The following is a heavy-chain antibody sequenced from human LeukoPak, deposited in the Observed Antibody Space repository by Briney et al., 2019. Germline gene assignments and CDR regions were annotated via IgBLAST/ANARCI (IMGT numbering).Heavy chain of an antibody. CDR3: AKGGYSSGGGDFNDAFDI. J-gene: IGHJ3*02. Sequence: PSETLSLTCAVYGGSFSGYYWSWIRQPPGKGLEWVSALTGSGGNTYYADSVKGRFTISRDNSKNTLYLQMNSLRAEDTAVYYCAKGGYSSGGGDFNDAFDIWGQGTMVTVSS. CDR1: GGSFSGYY. CDR2: LTGSGGNT. D-gene: IGHD6-25*01. V-gene: IGHV3-23*01.